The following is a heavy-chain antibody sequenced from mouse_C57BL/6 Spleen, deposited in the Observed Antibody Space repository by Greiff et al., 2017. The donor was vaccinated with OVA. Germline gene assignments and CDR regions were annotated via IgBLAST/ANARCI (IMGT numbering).Heavy chain of an antibody. D-gene: IGHD4-1*01. Sequence: QVQLQQSGPELVKPGASVKISCKASGYAFSSSWMNWVKQRPGKGLEWIGRIYPGDGDTNYNGKFKGKATLTADKSSSTAYMQLSSLTSEDSAVYFCARTGKGAWFAYWGQGTLVTVSA. J-gene: IGHJ3*01. V-gene: IGHV1-82*01. CDR2: IYPGDGDT. CDR1: GYAFSSSW. CDR3: ARTGKGAWFAY.